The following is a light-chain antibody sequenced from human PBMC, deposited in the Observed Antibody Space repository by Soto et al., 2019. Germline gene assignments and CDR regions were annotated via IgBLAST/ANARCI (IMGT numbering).Light chain of an antibody. Sequence: AIQMTQSPSSLSSSVGDRFTITCRASQGIRNDLGWYQQKPGKAPKLLIYAASSLQSGVPSRFSGSGSGTDFTLTISSLQPEDFATYYCLQDYNYPSYTFGQGTKVDIK. CDR3: LQDYNYPSYT. CDR1: QGIRND. J-gene: IGKJ2*01. CDR2: AAS. V-gene: IGKV1-6*01.